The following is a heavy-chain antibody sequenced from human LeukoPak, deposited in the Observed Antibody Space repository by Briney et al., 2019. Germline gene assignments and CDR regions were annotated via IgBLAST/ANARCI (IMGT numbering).Heavy chain of an antibody. Sequence: GGSLRLPCAASGFTFSSYWMHWVRQVPGKGLAWVSRIDEFGSVTNSADSVQGRFSISRDNAKNALYLQMNSLRAEDTAVYYCVRDMFGGRDYWGQGTLVTVSS. J-gene: IGHJ4*02. CDR1: GFTFSSYW. V-gene: IGHV3-74*01. CDR2: IDEFGSVT. CDR3: VRDMFGGRDY. D-gene: IGHD3-10*02.